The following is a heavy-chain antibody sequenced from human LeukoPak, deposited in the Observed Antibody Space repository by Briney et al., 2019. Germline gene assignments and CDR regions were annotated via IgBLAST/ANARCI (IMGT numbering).Heavy chain of an antibody. CDR3: ARGAYNYDSSGYYGYMDV. CDR2: MNPNSGNT. CDR1: GYTFTSYG. J-gene: IGHJ6*03. V-gene: IGHV1-8*03. Sequence: ASVKVSCKASGYTFTSYGISWVRQAPGQGLEWMGWMNPNSGNTGYAQKFQGRVTITRNTSISTAYMELSSLRSEDTAVYYCARGAYNYDSSGYYGYMDVWGKGTTVTVSS. D-gene: IGHD3-22*01.